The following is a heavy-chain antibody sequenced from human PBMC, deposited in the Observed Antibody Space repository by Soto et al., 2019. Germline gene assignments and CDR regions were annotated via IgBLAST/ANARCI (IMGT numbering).Heavy chain of an antibody. J-gene: IGHJ4*02. Sequence: GGSLRLSCAASGFTFSNYGMHWVRQAAGKGLEWVSSIGIAGDISYLHSVKGRFTISRENAQGSLYLQMNSLRAGDTAFYYCTRSPVAGTFDYWGQGTLVTVSS. CDR1: GFTFSNYG. CDR3: TRSPVAGTFDY. V-gene: IGHV3-13*01. CDR2: IGIAGDI. D-gene: IGHD6-19*01.